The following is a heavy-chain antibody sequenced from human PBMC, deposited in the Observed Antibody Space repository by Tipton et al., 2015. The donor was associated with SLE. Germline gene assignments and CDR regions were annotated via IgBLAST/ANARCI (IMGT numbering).Heavy chain of an antibody. D-gene: IGHD3-16*01. CDR2: INHSGST. CDR3: AGGMKGGHDC. CDR1: GGSFSGYY. J-gene: IGHJ4*02. V-gene: IGHV4-34*01. Sequence: LRLSCAVYGGSFSGYYCSWIRQSPGKGLEWIGEINHSGSTNYYPSLKSRATISVDTSKNQFSLKLSSVTAADTAVNYCAGGMKGGHDCRGQGTLVT.